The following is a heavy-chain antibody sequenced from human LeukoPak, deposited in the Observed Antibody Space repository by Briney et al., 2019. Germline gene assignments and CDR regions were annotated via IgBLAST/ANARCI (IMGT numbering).Heavy chain of an antibody. CDR3: ARPLGYYYDSSGYYY. CDR1: GGTFSSYA. D-gene: IGHD3-22*01. Sequence: GASVKVSCKASGGTFSSYAISWVRQAPGQGLEWMGGIIPIFGTANYAQKFQGRVTITADESTSTAYMELSSLRSEDTAVYYCARPLGYYYDSSGYYYWGQGTLVTVSS. CDR2: IIPIFGTA. V-gene: IGHV1-69*13. J-gene: IGHJ4*02.